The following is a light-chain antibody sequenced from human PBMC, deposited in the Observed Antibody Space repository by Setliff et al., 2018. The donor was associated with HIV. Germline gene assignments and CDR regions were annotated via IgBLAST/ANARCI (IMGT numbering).Light chain of an antibody. J-gene: IGLJ1*01. V-gene: IGLV2-14*01. Sequence: SALAQPASVSGSPGRSITISCTGTGSDVGGYNYVSWYQQYPGKAPKLMIYDVSKRPSGVSNRFSGSKSGNTASLTISGLQAEDEADYYCSSYTTSSFTYVFGSGTKVTVL. CDR2: DVS. CDR1: GSDVGGYNY. CDR3: SSYTTSSFTYV.